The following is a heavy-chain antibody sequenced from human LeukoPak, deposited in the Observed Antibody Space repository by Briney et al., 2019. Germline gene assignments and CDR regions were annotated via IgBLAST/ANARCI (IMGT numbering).Heavy chain of an antibody. CDR1: SGSLNSYW. V-gene: IGHV4-4*07. J-gene: IGHJ4*02. Sequence: SETLFLTCSVSSGSLNSYWWSWIRQPAGKGLEFIGRIYTTGMTNYNPSLKSRVSMSVDTSKNQFSLELRSVTAADTAVYFCARAGYTISSYRFDYWGQGALVTVSS. D-gene: IGHD3-16*02. CDR3: ARAGYTISSYRFDY. CDR2: IYTTGMT.